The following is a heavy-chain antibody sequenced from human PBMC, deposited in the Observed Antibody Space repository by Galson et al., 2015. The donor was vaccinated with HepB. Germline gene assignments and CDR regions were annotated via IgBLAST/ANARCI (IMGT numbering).Heavy chain of an antibody. J-gene: IGHJ4*02. D-gene: IGHD6-13*01. CDR3: ARHVSPGVMAAAIE. Sequence: QSGAEVKKPGESLRISRKGSGYTFTSYWIIWVRQMPGKGLEWMGRIDPRDSYTNYSPSFQGHVTISADNSISTAYLQWSSLMASDTAMYYCARHVSPGVMAAAIEWGQGTLVTVSS. CDR2: IDPRDSYT. V-gene: IGHV5-10-1*01. CDR1: GYTFTSYW.